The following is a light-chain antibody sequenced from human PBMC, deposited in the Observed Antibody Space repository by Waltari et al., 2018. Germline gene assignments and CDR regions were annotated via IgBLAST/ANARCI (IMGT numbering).Light chain of an antibody. J-gene: IGKJ3*01. CDR1: RSISPY. Sequence: EIVLRQSPATLSLSPGERATLSCKASRSISPYLAWYQQRPGQAPRLLIYDTSTRAPGIPARFIGSVSVTDFTLTISSLEPEDFAVYYCQQRSNSFTFGPGTRVDI. V-gene: IGKV3-11*01. CDR3: QQRSNSFT. CDR2: DTS.